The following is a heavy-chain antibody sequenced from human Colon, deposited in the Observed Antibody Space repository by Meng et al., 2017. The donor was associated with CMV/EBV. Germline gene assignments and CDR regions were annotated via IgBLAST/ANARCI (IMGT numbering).Heavy chain of an antibody. J-gene: IGHJ5*02. CDR1: GASIDSSHYY. CDR3: AGENRLFGGWFDP. CDR2: MYYSGST. D-gene: IGHD2/OR15-2a*01. Sequence: SETLSLTCIVSGASIDSSHYYWAWIRQPPGKGLEWIGNMYYSGSTYYNPSRKSRVTISVVTSKNQFSLKLSSLTAADSAIYYCAGENRLFGGWFDPWGQGTLVTVSS. V-gene: IGHV4-39*07.